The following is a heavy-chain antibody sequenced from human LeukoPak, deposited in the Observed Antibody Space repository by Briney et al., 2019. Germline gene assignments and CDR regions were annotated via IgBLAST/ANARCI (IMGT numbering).Heavy chain of an antibody. CDR2: ISSSGSTI. D-gene: IGHD6-13*01. J-gene: IGHJ4*02. Sequence: WGALRLSFAAPGITFRNYEMKTVRHGPREGVERVSYISSSGSTIYYADSVKGRFTISRDDAENSLYLQMNSLRAEDTAVYYCARDAQYSKFDYWGQGTLVTVSS. CDR1: GITFRNYE. V-gene: IGHV3-48*03. CDR3: ARDAQYSKFDY.